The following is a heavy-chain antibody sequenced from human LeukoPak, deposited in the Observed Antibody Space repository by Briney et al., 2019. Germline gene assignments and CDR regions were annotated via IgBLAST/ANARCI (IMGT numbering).Heavy chain of an antibody. J-gene: IGHJ4*02. D-gene: IGHD2-2*01. Sequence: SETLSLTCAVSGYSITSGYYGGWIRQPPGKGLEWIGSIYHSGSTYYNPSIKTRVTISVETSKNQFSLKLSSATAADTAVYYCARLYLRDHCSSTSCYGLYFDYWGQGTLVTVSS. V-gene: IGHV4-38-2*01. CDR2: IYHSGST. CDR1: GYSITSGYY. CDR3: ARLYLRDHCSSTSCYGLYFDY.